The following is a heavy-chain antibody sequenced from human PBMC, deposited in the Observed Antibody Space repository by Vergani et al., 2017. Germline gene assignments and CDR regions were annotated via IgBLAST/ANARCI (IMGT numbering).Heavy chain of an antibody. V-gene: IGHV3-23*01. J-gene: IGHJ3*02. CDR1: GFTFSSYA. CDR2: ISGSGGST. Sequence: EVQLLESGGGLVQTGGSLRLSCAASGFTFSSYAMSWARQAPGKGLEWVSAISGSGGSTYYADSVKGRFTISRDNSKNTLYLQMNSLRAEDTAVYYCAKSPSSIADAFDIWGQGTMVTVSS. CDR3: AKSPSSIADAFDI.